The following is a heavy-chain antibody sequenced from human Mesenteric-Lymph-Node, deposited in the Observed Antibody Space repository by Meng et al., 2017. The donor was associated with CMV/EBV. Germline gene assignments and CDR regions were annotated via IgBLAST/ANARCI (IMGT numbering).Heavy chain of an antibody. J-gene: IGHJ6*02. Sequence: GESLKISCAASGFTFSNAWMSWVRQAPGKGLEWVSYVSDSGGTTYYADSVKGRFTVSRDNSKNTLHLQMNSLRAEDTAVYYCAKVLEWEVPRFYYALDVWGQGTTVTVSS. CDR1: GFTFSNAW. D-gene: IGHD1-26*01. CDR2: VSDSGGTT. V-gene: IGHV3-23*01. CDR3: AKVLEWEVPRFYYALDV.